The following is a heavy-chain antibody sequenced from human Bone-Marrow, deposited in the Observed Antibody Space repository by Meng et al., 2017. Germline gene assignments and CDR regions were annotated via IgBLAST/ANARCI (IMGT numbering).Heavy chain of an antibody. CDR1: GGSISSGGYY. V-gene: IGHV4-31*03. CDR2: IYYSGST. J-gene: IGHJ4*02. D-gene: IGHD3-22*01. CDR3: ARGTYYYDSSGYYFDY. Sequence: QLQGSGPGLVKPSQTLSLTCTVAGGSISSGGYYWSWIRQHPGKGLEWIGYIYYSGSTYYNPSLKSRVTISVDTSKNQFSLKLSSVTAADTAVYYCARGTYYYDSSGYYFDYWGQGTLVTVSS.